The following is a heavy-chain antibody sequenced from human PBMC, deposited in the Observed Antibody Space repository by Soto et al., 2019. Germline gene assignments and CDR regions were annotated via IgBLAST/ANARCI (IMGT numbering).Heavy chain of an antibody. J-gene: IGHJ5*02. CDR2: VSPYDGDT. CDR1: GYTFTTYG. V-gene: IGHV1-18*01. D-gene: IGHD1-26*01. Sequence: QVQLVQSGVEVKKPGASVKVSCKASGYTFTTYGISWVRQAPGQGLEWVGWVSPYDGDTNYADALQGRVTMTTDTSTNTAYMELRSLRSDDTAMSYGARDHGGSYQADSFDPWGQGTLVIVSS. CDR3: ARDHGGSYQADSFDP.